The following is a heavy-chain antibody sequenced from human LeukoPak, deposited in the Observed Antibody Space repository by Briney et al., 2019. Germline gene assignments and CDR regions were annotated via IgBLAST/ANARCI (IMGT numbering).Heavy chain of an antibody. CDR2: ISYDGSNK. Sequence: GGSLRLSCAASGFTFSSYAMHWVRQAPGKGLEWVAVISYDGSNKYYADSVKGRFTISRDNSKNTLYLQMNSLRAEDTAVYYCAKGGGTSMVYEPDYWGQGTLVTVSS. J-gene: IGHJ4*02. CDR3: AKGGGTSMVYEPDY. CDR1: GFTFSSYA. D-gene: IGHD5/OR15-5a*01. V-gene: IGHV3-30-3*01.